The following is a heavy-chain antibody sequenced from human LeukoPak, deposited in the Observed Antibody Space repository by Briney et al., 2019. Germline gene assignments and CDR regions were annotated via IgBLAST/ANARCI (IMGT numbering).Heavy chain of an antibody. CDR1: GGSFSGYY. V-gene: IGHV4-34*01. Sequence: SETLSLTCAVYGGSFSGYYWSWLRQPPGKGLEWIGEINHSGSTNYNPSLKSRVTISVDTSKNQFSLKLSSVTAADTAVYYCARDRRRIQLWFSNWFDPWGQGTLVTVSS. J-gene: IGHJ5*02. CDR2: INHSGST. CDR3: ARDRRRIQLWFSNWFDP. D-gene: IGHD5-18*01.